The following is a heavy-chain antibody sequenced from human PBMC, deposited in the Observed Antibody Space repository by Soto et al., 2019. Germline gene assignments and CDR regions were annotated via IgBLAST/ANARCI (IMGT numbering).Heavy chain of an antibody. V-gene: IGHV5-10-1*01. CDR3: ASMANDPPSGWSRTFDY. CDR2: INPTDSYT. J-gene: IGHJ4*02. CDR1: GYRFTSSW. Sequence: PGESLKSSCRGSGYRFTSSWISWVRQMAVKGLEWMGRINPTDSYTNYSPSFQGRVTISTDKSISTAYLQWTTLRAEDTAVYYCASMANDPPSGWSRTFDYWGQGTLVTVSS. D-gene: IGHD6-19*01.